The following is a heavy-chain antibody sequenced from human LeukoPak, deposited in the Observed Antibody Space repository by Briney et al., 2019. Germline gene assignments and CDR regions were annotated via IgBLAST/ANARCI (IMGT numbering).Heavy chain of an antibody. J-gene: IGHJ4*02. V-gene: IGHV3-11*01. CDR3: ASAMWGSQCTCPDY. CDR2: ISSSGSTI. CDR1: GFTFSDYY. Sequence: SGGSLRLSCAASGFTFSDYYMSWIRQAPGKGLEWVSYISSSGSTIYYADSVKGRFTISRDNAKNSLYLQMNSLRAEDTAVYFCASAMWGSQCTCPDYWGQGTLVTVSS. D-gene: IGHD3-16*01.